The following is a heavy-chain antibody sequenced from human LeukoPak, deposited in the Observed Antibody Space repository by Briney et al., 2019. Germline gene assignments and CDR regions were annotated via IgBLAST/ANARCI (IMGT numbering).Heavy chain of an antibody. D-gene: IGHD3-22*01. CDR1: GGSISSGGYY. CDR2: IYYSGST. CDR3: ARESGIYDSSGSKIVDY. Sequence: SQTLSLTCTVSGGSISSGGYYWSWIRQHPGKGLEWIGYIYYSGSTYYNPSLKSRVTISVDTSKTQFSLKLSSVTAADTAVYCCARESGIYDSSGSKIVDYWGQGTLVTVSS. J-gene: IGHJ4*02. V-gene: IGHV4-31*03.